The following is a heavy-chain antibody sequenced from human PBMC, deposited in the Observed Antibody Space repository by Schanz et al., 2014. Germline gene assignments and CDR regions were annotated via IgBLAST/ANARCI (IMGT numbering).Heavy chain of an antibody. Sequence: QVQLVESGGGVVQPGRSRRLSCEASGFTFSGYAMSWVRQAPGKGLEWVALIWYDGSNEYYADSVKGRFTISRDNPKKTLYLQMNSLRAEDTAVYYCVKDPDKYNWNDVEGMDVWGPGTTVTVSS. V-gene: IGHV3-33*06. CDR1: GFTFSGYA. J-gene: IGHJ6*01. CDR3: VKDPDKYNWNDVEGMDV. D-gene: IGHD1-1*01. CDR2: IWYDGSNE.